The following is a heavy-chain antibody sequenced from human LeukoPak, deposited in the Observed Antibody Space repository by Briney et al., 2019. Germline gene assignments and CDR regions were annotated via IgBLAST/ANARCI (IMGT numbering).Heavy chain of an antibody. CDR1: GFTFSTSW. D-gene: IGHD1-26*01. Sequence: GGSLRLSCAASGFTFSTSWMSWVRQAPGKGLEWVATIKQDGSEKYYVDSVKGRFTISRDNAKISLYLQMNSLRAEDTAVYYCARAAYTGSPTSFDYWGQGTLVIVSS. CDR2: IKQDGSEK. J-gene: IGHJ4*02. CDR3: ARAAYTGSPTSFDY. V-gene: IGHV3-7*04.